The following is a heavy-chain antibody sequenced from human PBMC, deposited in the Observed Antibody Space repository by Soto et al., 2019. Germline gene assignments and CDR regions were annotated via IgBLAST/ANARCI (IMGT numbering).Heavy chain of an antibody. CDR1: GGTFSSYA. Sequence: QVQLVQSGAEVKKPGSSVKVSCKASGGTFSSYAISWVRQAPGQGLEWMGGIIPIFGTANYAQKFQGRVTITADESTSTAYMELSSLRSEDTAVYYCAREGIVATILRIYYYYGMDVCGQGTTVTVSS. D-gene: IGHD5-12*01. V-gene: IGHV1-69*01. CDR3: AREGIVATILRIYYYYGMDV. J-gene: IGHJ6*02. CDR2: IIPIFGTA.